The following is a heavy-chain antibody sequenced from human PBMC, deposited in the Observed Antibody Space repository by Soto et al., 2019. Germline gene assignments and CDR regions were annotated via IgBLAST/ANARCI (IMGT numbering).Heavy chain of an antibody. D-gene: IGHD2-21*02. J-gene: IGHJ6*02. CDR1: GGTISRYY. Sequence: QVQLQESGPGLVKPSETLSLTCTVSGGTISRYYWSWIRQPPGKGLEWIGYMYNTGSTVYNPSFKRRVTISLDTSKNQFALKPNSVTAADTAVYYCARDLWGYCGTDCYPLDVWGQGTTVTVSS. V-gene: IGHV4-59*01. CDR3: ARDLWGYCGTDCYPLDV. CDR2: MYNTGST.